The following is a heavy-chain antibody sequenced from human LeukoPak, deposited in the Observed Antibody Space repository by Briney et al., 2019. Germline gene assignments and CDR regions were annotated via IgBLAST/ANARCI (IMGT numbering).Heavy chain of an antibody. CDR3: ARVALITIHENDAFDI. V-gene: IGHV4-31*03. Sequence: SETLSLTCTVSSGSISSGGYYWSWIRQHPGKGLEWIGYIYYSGSTYYNPSLKSRVTISVDTSKNQFSLKLSSVTAADTAVYYCARVALITIHENDAFDIWGQGTVVTVSS. CDR1: SGSISSGGYY. CDR2: IYYSGST. D-gene: IGHD3-3*01. J-gene: IGHJ3*02.